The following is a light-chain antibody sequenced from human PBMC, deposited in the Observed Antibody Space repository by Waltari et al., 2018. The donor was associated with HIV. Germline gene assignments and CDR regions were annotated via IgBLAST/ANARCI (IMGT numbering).Light chain of an antibody. J-gene: IGLJ2*01. V-gene: IGLV1-44*01. CDR3: AAWDDSLNGPV. CDR1: SSNIGSNS. Sequence: QSVLTQSPSASGTPGQRVIISCSGSSSNIGSNSVNWYQQLPGTAPKLLIYSNNERPSGVPDGFSGSKSGTSASLAISGLQSEDEADYHCAAWDDSLNGPVFGGGTKLTVL. CDR2: SNN.